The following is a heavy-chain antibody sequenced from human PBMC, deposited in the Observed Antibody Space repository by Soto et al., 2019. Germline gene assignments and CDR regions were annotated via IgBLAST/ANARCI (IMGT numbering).Heavy chain of an antibody. Sequence: QLVQSGGGVVQPGGSLRLTCAASTFDLSHYAIHWVRQAPGKGLEWVALLSFDGSEKFFIGSGKGRLTISRDSSNNRVFLQMNSLTGDDTAVYFCARDHTMTVSARRRDFVSTRQNADTPYYGMDVWGQGATVSVSS. CDR2: LSFDGSEK. J-gene: IGHJ6*02. D-gene: IGHD3-22*01. CDR1: TFDLSHYA. V-gene: IGHV3-30*04. CDR3: ARDHTMTVSARRRDFVSTRQNADTPYYGMDV.